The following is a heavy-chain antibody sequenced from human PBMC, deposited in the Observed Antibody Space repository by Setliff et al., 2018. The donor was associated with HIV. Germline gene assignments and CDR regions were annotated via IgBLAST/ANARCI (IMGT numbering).Heavy chain of an antibody. J-gene: IGHJ6*03. CDR3: ARVSCSSWYSIPRYYYYSMDV. Sequence: PSETLSLTCAVYGGSFSGYCWSWIRQPPGKGLEGIGEIQHSGRINYKPSLRRRVTTSVDTSKNKFSLRLRSVTAGETAVYYCARVSCSSWYSIPRYYYYSMDVWGNGTTVTVS. D-gene: IGHD6-13*01. CDR1: GGSFSGYC. V-gene: IGHV4-34*01. CDR2: IQHSGRI.